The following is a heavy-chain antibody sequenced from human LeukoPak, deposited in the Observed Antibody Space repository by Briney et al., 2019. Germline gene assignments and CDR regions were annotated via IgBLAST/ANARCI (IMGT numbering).Heavy chain of an antibody. Sequence: PGGSLRLSCAASGFTFSSYGMRWVRQAPGKGLEWVAVISYDGSNKYYADSVKGRFTISRDNSKNTLYLQMNSLRAEDTAVYYCARDLIVATRLFDYWGQGTLVTVSS. J-gene: IGHJ4*02. V-gene: IGHV3-30*03. CDR1: GFTFSSYG. D-gene: IGHD5-12*01. CDR2: ISYDGSNK. CDR3: ARDLIVATRLFDY.